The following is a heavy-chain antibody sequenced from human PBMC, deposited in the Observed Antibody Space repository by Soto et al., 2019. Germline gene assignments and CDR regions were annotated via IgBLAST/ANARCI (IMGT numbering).Heavy chain of an antibody. CDR2: IDTVESIT. V-gene: IGHV3-74*01. Sequence: EVQLVESGGGVVQPGGSLRLSCAASGFTVSTSWMHWVRQAPGKGLVWVSHIDTVESITTYADSVKGRFAISRDNAKNTLFPQRTRLRADDTAVYYCVRAHCAGGTCYGGFDPWGQGTLVTVSS. D-gene: IGHD1-7*01. CDR1: GFTVSTSW. J-gene: IGHJ5*02. CDR3: VRAHCAGGTCYGGFDP.